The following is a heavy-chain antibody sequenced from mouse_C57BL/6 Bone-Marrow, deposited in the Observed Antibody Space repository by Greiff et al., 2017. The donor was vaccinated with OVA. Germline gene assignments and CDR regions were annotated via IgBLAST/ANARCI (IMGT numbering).Heavy chain of an antibody. CDR2: ISSGGSYT. CDR3: ARRGTLFAY. Sequence: EVHLVESGGAFVKPGGSLKLSCAASGFTFSSYGMSWVRQTPDKRLEGVATISSGGSYTYYPDSGKGRFTISRDNAKNNLYLQMSSLKAEDTAMYYCARRGTLFAYWVQGTLVTVSA. CDR1: GFTFSSYG. V-gene: IGHV5-6*01. J-gene: IGHJ3*01.